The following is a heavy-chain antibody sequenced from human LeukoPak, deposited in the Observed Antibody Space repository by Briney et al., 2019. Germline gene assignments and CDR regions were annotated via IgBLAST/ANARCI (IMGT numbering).Heavy chain of an antibody. Sequence: PSETLSLTCTVSGGSISSYYWSWIRQPPGKGLEWIGEINYSGSTNYNPSLKSRVTISLDTSKNQFSLKLSSVTAADTAVYYCARSDYGDYGGVDNWFDPWGQGTLVTVSS. CDR3: ARSDYGDYGGVDNWFDP. CDR2: INYSGST. V-gene: IGHV4-59*12. CDR1: GGSISSYY. D-gene: IGHD4-17*01. J-gene: IGHJ5*02.